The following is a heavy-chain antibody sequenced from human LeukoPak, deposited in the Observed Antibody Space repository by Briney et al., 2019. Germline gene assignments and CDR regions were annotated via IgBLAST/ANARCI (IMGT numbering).Heavy chain of an antibody. CDR1: GVSIRSSNNF. D-gene: IGHD5-24*01. Sequence: PSETLSLTCTVSGVSIRSSNNFWGWIRQPPGKGLEWIGSMHYSGTTYYIPSLRSRATISVDTSKNQFSLKLSSVTAADTAVYYCARHEEEDGYNANTFDFWGQGTLVTVSS. CDR2: MHYSGTT. CDR3: ARHEEEDGYNANTFDF. J-gene: IGHJ4*02. V-gene: IGHV4-39*01.